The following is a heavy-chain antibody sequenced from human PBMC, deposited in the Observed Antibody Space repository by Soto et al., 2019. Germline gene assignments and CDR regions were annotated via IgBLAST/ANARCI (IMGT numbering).Heavy chain of an antibody. V-gene: IGHV4-34*01. Sequence: PSETLSLTCAVYGGSFSGYYWSWIRQPPGKGLEWIGEINHSGSTNYNPSLKSRVTISVDTSKNQFSLKLSSVTAADTAVYYCARRTSILLWSSLNAPGKYFDYWGQGTLVTVSS. J-gene: IGHJ4*02. CDR3: ARRTSILLWSSLNAPGKYFDY. CDR2: INHSGST. D-gene: IGHD2-21*01. CDR1: GGSFSGYY.